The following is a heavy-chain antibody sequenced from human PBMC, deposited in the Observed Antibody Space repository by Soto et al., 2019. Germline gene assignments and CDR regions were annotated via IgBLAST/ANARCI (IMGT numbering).Heavy chain of an antibody. CDR3: ARDEIRYFDWLPQYYYYYGMDV. CDR1: GGSLSGYY. CDR2: INHSGST. Sequence: QVQLQQWGAGLLKPSETLSLTCAVYGGSLSGYYWSWIRQPPGKGLEWIGEINHSGSTNYKPSLKRRVTISVDTSKSQFSLKLSSVTASDTAVYYWARDEIRYFDWLPQYYYYYGMDVWGQGTTVTGSS. D-gene: IGHD3-9*01. V-gene: IGHV4-34*01. J-gene: IGHJ6*02.